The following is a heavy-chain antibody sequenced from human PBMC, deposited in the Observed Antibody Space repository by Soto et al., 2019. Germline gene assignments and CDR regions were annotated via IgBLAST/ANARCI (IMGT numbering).Heavy chain of an antibody. V-gene: IGHV4-59*01. CDR1: GGSITTYY. D-gene: IGHD3-22*01. J-gene: IGHJ5*02. CDR3: AKGAPYYYDSRGGNWFDP. Sequence: SETLSLTCTVSGGSITTYYWTWIRQPPGKGLEWIGYIYYSGRTKYNPSLKSRVTISVDTSKNQFSLKLSSVTAADTAVYYCAKGAPYYYDSRGGNWFDPWGQGTLVTVS. CDR2: IYYSGRT.